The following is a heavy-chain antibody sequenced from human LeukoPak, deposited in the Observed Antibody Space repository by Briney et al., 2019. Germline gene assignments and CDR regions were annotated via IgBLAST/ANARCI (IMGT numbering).Heavy chain of an antibody. V-gene: IGHV1-2*02. CDR1: GYTFTGYY. CDR3: ARGVVVPAAPDYYYMDV. J-gene: IGHJ6*03. CDR2: INPNSGGT. D-gene: IGHD2-2*01. Sequence: ASVKVSCKASGYTFTGYYMHWVRQAPGQGLEWMGWINPNSGGTNYAQKFQGRVTMTRDTSISTAYMELSRLRSDDTAVYYCARGVVVPAAPDYYYMDVWGKGTTVTVSS.